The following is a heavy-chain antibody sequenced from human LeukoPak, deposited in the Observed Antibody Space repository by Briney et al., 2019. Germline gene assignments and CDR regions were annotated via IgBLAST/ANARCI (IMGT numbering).Heavy chain of an antibody. V-gene: IGHV3-30*18. D-gene: IGHD7-27*01. Sequence: PGGSLRLSCAASGFTFNNFGMHWVRQAPGKGLEWVAVISYDGSDKYYADSVKGRFSISRDNSKSTLYLQMHSLRAEDTAIYSCAKDNEPVVGTGFDTWGQGTLVTVSS. CDR1: GFTFNNFG. CDR2: ISYDGSDK. J-gene: IGHJ5*02. CDR3: AKDNEPVVGTGFDT.